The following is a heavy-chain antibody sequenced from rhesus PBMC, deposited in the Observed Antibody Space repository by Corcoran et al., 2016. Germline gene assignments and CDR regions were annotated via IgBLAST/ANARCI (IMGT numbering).Heavy chain of an antibody. CDR2: ISGSGGSP. CDR1: GGSISSNY. D-gene: IGHD3-3*01. CDR3: ARGGITIFGVVITLDY. J-gene: IGHJ4*01. Sequence: QLQLQESGPGLVKPSETLSLTCAVSGGSISSNYWSWIRQPPGQGLEWIGRISGSGGSPDYNPALKSRVTISTDTSKNQFSLKLCSVTAADTAVYYCARGGITIFGVVITLDYWGQGVLVTVSS. V-gene: IGHV4-173*01.